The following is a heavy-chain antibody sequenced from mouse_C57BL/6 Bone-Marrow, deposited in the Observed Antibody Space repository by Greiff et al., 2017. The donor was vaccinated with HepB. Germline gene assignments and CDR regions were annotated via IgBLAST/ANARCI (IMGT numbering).Heavy chain of an antibody. Sequence: EVQLVESGEGLVKPGGSLKLSCAASGFTFSSYTMSWVRQTPEKRLEWVATISGGGGNTYYPDSVKGRFTISTDNAKNTLYLQMSSLRSEDTALYYCARPLLAYWGQGTLVTVSA. CDR2: ISGGGGNT. CDR1: GFTFSSYT. CDR3: ARPLLAY. V-gene: IGHV5-9*01. J-gene: IGHJ3*01. D-gene: IGHD6-5*01.